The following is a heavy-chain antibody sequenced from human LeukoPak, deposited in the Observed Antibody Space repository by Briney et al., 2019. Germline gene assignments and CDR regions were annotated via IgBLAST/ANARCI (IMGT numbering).Heavy chain of an antibody. CDR1: GFPFSSYC. J-gene: IGHJ4*02. CDR2: ISYDGSNK. CDR3: AKDQGIVATTFDY. D-gene: IGHD5-12*01. Sequence: PGGSLRLSCAASGFPFSSYCMHWVRQAPGKGLEWVAVISYDGSNKYYADSVKGRFTISRDNSKNTLYLQMNSLRAEDTAVYYCAKDQGIVATTFDYCGQGTLVTVSS. V-gene: IGHV3-30*18.